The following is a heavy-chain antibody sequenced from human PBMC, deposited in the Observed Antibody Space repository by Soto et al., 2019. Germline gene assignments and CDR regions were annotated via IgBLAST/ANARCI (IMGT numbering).Heavy chain of an antibody. Sequence: QVQLQQWGAGLLKPSETLSLSCAVYGGSFSGYYWTWIRQPPGTGLEWIGDIHHSGSPNYNPSLKTRGTTSVDASMNHVSLKLTSVTAADTAVNDCARHKITGVFDYWGQGTRVTVSS. CDR1: GGSFSGYY. CDR3: ARHKITGVFDY. D-gene: IGHD2-8*02. CDR2: IHHSGSP. J-gene: IGHJ4*02. V-gene: IGHV4-34*01.